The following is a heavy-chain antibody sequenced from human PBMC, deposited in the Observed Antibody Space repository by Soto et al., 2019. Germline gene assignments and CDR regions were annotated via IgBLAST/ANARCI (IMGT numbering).Heavy chain of an antibody. J-gene: IGHJ5*02. Sequence: QLHLQESGPGLVKPSETLSLTCSVSGGSVTSSTYYWGWIRQPPGKGLEWIGNIYYSGSTYFNPSLKSRVTISVDTSKNQFSPRLSSVTATDTAVYYCARLSAITKGRCFDPWGQGTLVTVSS. D-gene: IGHD1-20*01. CDR3: ARLSAITKGRCFDP. V-gene: IGHV4-39*01. CDR2: IYYSGST. CDR1: GGSVTSSTYY.